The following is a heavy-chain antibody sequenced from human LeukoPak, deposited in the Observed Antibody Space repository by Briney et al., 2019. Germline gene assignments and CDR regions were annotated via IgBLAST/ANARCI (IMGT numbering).Heavy chain of an antibody. CDR1: EFTFSSYA. CDR2: ISYDGSNK. J-gene: IGHJ4*02. V-gene: IGHV3-30-3*01. CDR3: ARDSDYGGNIPPDY. D-gene: IGHD4-17*01. Sequence: GGSLRPSCAASEFTFSSYAMHWVRQAPGKGLEWVAVISYDGSNKYYADSVKGRFTISRDNSKNTLYLQMNSLRAEDTAVYYCARDSDYGGNIPPDYWGQGTLVTVSS.